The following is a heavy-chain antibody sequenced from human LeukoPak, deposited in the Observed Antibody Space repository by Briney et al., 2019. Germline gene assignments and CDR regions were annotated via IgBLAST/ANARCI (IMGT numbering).Heavy chain of an antibody. D-gene: IGHD7-27*01. J-gene: IGHJ6*03. CDR1: GFTFGDYA. Sequence: GGSLRLSCTASGFTFGDYAMSWVRQAPGKGLEWVGFIRSKAYGGTTEYAASVKGRFTISRDDSKSIAYLQMNSLKTEDTAVYYCWGNYYYYMDVWGNGTTVTVSS. V-gene: IGHV3-49*04. CDR3: WGNYYYYMDV. CDR2: IRSKAYGGTT.